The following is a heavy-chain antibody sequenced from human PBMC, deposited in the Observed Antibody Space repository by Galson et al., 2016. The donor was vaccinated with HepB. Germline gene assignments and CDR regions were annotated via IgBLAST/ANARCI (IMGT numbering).Heavy chain of an antibody. Sequence: SLRLSCAASGFTFDDYAMSWVRQVPGKGLEWVSGLNWNGGRTGYVDSVKGRFTISIDNAKNSLYLQMNSLRVEDTARYYCARGGYCSSTRCQDNYYYYGMDVWGQGTLVTVSS. CDR1: GFTFDDYA. J-gene: IGHJ6*02. CDR3: ARGGYCSSTRCQDNYYYYGMDV. CDR2: LNWNGGRT. D-gene: IGHD2-2*01. V-gene: IGHV3-20*04.